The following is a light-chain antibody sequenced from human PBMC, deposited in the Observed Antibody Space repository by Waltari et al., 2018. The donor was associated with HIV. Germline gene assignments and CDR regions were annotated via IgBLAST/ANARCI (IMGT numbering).Light chain of an antibody. CDR1: QSVLYSANNKNY. CDR3: QQYYNTPLT. V-gene: IGKV4-1*01. CDR2: WAS. J-gene: IGKJ4*01. Sequence: DIVMTQPPDSLAVSRGERATINYKSTQSVLYSANNKNYLAWYQQRPGQPPKLLIYWASTRDSGVPDRFSGSGSGTDFTLTISSLQAEDVAVYHCQQYYNTPLTFGGGTKVEIK.